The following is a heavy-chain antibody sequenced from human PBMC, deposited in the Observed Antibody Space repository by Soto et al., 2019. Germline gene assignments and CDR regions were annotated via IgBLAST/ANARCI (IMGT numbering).Heavy chain of an antibody. CDR1: GGSISSYY. CDR2: IYYSGST. J-gene: IGHJ6*03. CDR3: ARLGLEYYYYYMDV. Sequence: SETLSLTCTVSGGSISSYYWSWIRQPPGKGLEWIGYIYYSGSTNYNPSLKSRVTISVDTSKNQFSLKLSSVTAADTAVYYCARLGLEYYYYYMDVWGKGTTVTVSS. V-gene: IGHV4-59*08. D-gene: IGHD4-17*01.